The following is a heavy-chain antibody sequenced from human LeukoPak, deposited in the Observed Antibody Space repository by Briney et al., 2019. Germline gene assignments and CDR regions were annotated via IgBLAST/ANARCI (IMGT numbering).Heavy chain of an antibody. D-gene: IGHD6-13*01. Sequence: SVKVSCKASGYTFTSYYMHWVRQAPGQGLEWMGGIIPIFGTANYAQKFQGRVTITADKSTSTAYMELSSLRSEDTAVYYCARDLSRVAAGYWGQGTLVTVSS. J-gene: IGHJ4*02. V-gene: IGHV1-69*06. CDR3: ARDLSRVAAGY. CDR2: IIPIFGTA. CDR1: GYTFTSYY.